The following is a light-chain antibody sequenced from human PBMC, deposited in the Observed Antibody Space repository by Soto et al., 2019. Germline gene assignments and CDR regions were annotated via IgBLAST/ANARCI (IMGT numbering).Light chain of an antibody. V-gene: IGLV2-14*01. CDR1: SSDVGGYIS. CDR2: DVN. Sequence: QSSLTQPASVSGSPGQSITISCTGTSSDVGGYISVSWFQQHPGKAPKLMIYDVNNRPSGVSNRFSGSKSGNTASLTISGLQAEDGADYYCSSYTSSSTLVFGKGTKVTVL. J-gene: IGLJ1*01. CDR3: SSYTSSSTLV.